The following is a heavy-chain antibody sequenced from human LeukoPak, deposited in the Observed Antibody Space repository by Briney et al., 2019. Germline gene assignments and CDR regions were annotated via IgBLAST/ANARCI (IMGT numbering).Heavy chain of an antibody. CDR3: AREMYYYGSGTPPGAFDI. D-gene: IGHD3-10*01. V-gene: IGHV3-21*01. Sequence: GGSLRLSCVASGFTFSSYEMNWVRQAPGKGLEWVSSITSSSSYIYYADSVKGRFTISRDNTKNSLYLQMNSLRAEDTAVYYCAREMYYYGSGTPPGAFDIWGQGTMVTVSS. CDR2: ITSSSSYI. CDR1: GFTFSSYE. J-gene: IGHJ3*02.